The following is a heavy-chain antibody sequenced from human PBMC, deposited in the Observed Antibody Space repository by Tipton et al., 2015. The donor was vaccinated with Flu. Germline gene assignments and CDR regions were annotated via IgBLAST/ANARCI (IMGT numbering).Heavy chain of an antibody. CDR2: IYYSGST. CDR3: ARAPYSDYDTSGSSFDY. J-gene: IGHJ4*02. D-gene: IGHD3-22*01. CDR1: GGSISSYY. V-gene: IGHV4-59*01. Sequence: GLVKPSETLSLTCTVSGGSISSYYWSWIRQPPGKGLEWIGYIYYSGSTNYNPSLKSRVTISVDTSKNQFSLKLSSVTAADTAVYYCARAPYSDYDTSGSSFDYWGQGTLVTVSS.